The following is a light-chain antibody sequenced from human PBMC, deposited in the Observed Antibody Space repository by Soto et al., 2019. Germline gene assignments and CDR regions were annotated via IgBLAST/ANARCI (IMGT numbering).Light chain of an antibody. CDR3: QQYDSSPRT. CDR1: QSISSN. Sequence: EIVMTQSPATLSVSPGERATLSCRASQSISSNLAWYQQKPGQAPSLLLYGASTRATGIPARFSGSGSGTDFTLTISRLEPEDFAVYYCQQYDSSPRTFGQGTKVEIK. CDR2: GAS. J-gene: IGKJ1*01. V-gene: IGKV3-15*01.